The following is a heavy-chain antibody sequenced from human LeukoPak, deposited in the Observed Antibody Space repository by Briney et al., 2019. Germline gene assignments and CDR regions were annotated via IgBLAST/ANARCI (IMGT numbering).Heavy chain of an antibody. D-gene: IGHD3-10*01. V-gene: IGHV3-30*03. Sequence: GRSLRLSCAASGFTFSSYAMHWVRQAPGKGLEWVAVMSYDGSIKYYADSAKGRFTISRDNSKNTLYLQMNSLRAEDTAVYYCARDWGGRGAIGNWFDPWGQGTLVTVSS. CDR2: MSYDGSIK. J-gene: IGHJ5*02. CDR1: GFTFSSYA. CDR3: ARDWGGRGAIGNWFDP.